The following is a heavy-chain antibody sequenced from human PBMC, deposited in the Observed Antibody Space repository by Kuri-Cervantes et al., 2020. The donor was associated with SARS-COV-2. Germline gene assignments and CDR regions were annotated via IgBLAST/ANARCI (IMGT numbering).Heavy chain of an antibody. V-gene: IGHV4-34*01. CDR3: ARGQGVAVPVALLVFLGYYMDV. J-gene: IGHJ6*03. CDR2: INHSGST. Sequence: SETLSLTCAVYGASFSGYYWSWIRQPPGKGLKWIGEINHSGSTNYNPSPKSRVTISVDTSKNQFSLKLNSVTAADTALYFCARGQGVAVPVALLVFLGYYMDVWGKGTTVTVSS. D-gene: IGHD2-15*01. CDR1: GASFSGYY.